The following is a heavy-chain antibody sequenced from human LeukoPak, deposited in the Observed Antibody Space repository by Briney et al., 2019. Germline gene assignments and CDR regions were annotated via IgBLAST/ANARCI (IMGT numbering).Heavy chain of an antibody. Sequence: GGSLRLSCAASGFTFSGYSMNWVRQAPGKGLEWVALTWYDESNKYYADSVKGRFTISRDNSKNTLYLQMNSLRAEDTAVYYCARDLWCGADCYGTFDIWGQGTMVSVSS. D-gene: IGHD2-21*02. V-gene: IGHV3-33*08. J-gene: IGHJ3*02. CDR2: TWYDESNK. CDR3: ARDLWCGADCYGTFDI. CDR1: GFTFSGYS.